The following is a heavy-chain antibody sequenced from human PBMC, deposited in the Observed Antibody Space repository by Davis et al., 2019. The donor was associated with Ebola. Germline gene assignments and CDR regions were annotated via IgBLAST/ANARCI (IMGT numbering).Heavy chain of an antibody. D-gene: IGHD5-24*01. CDR2: IIPIFGTA. V-gene: IGHV1-69*13. CDR1: GGTFSSYA. CDR3: ARERGATGDFDY. Sequence: AASVTDSCKASGGTFSSYAISWVRQAPGQGLEWMGGIIPIFGTANYAQKFQGRVTITADESTSTAYMELSSLRSEDTAVYYCARERGATGDFDYWGQGTLVTVSS. J-gene: IGHJ4*02.